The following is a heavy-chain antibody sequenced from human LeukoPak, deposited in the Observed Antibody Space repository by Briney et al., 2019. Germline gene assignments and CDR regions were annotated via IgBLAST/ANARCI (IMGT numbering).Heavy chain of an antibody. CDR1: GYSFTSYW. V-gene: IGHV5-51*01. J-gene: IGHJ3*02. CDR3: ARHYYDSRGLPDAFDI. D-gene: IGHD3-22*01. Sequence: GESLKISCKGSGYSFTSYWIGWVRQMPGKGLEWIGIIYPGDSDTRYSPSFQGQVTISADKSISTAYLQWSSLKASDTAIDSWARHYYDSRGLPDAFDIWGQGTMVTVSS. CDR2: IYPGDSDT.